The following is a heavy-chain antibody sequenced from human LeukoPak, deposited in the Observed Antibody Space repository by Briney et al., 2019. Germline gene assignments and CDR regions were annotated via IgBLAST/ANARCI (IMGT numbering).Heavy chain of an antibody. CDR3: AREVVLHGYMVRGVKSGLDV. CDR2: IYHSGST. D-gene: IGHD3-10*01. J-gene: IGHJ6*02. V-gene: IGHV4-59*02. CDR1: GGSVSSYY. Sequence: SETLSLTCTVSGGSVSSYYWSWIRQSPGRGLEWIGYIYHSGSTNYNPSLKSRVTMSADTSKNQLSLKLTSLTAADSALYYCAREVVLHGYMVRGVKSGLDVWGQGTTVTVSS.